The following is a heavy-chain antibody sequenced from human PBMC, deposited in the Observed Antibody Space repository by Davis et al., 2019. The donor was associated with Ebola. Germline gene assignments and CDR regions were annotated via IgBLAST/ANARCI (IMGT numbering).Heavy chain of an antibody. J-gene: IGHJ4*02. Sequence: GGSLRLSCAASGFTFSSYSMNWVRQAPGKGLEWVSSISSSSSYIYYADSVKGRFTISRDNAKNSLYLQMNSLRAEDTAVYYCARESTMIVVVPPDYWGQGTLVTVSS. CDR2: ISSSSSYI. CDR3: ARESTMIVVVPPDY. D-gene: IGHD3-22*01. CDR1: GFTFSSYS. V-gene: IGHV3-21*01.